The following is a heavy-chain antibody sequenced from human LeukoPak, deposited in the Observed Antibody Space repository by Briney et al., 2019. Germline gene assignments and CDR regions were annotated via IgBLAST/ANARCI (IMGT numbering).Heavy chain of an antibody. CDR2: ISPNSGGT. D-gene: IGHD6-13*01. CDR1: GYTFTGYY. V-gene: IGHV1-2*02. J-gene: IGHJ4*02. CDR3: ARSHHGSSWYVDY. Sequence: ASVKVSCKASGYTFTGYYMHWVRQAPGQGLEWMGWISPNSGGTNYAQKFQGRVTMTRDTSISTAYMELSRLRSDDTAVYYCARSHHGSSWYVDYWGQGTLVAVSS.